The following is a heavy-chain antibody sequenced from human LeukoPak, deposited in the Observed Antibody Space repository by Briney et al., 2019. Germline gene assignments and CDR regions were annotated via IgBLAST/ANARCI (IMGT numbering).Heavy chain of an antibody. Sequence: SGPTLVKPTQTLTLTCTFSGFSLSTSGVGVGWIRQPPGKALEWLALIYWNDDKRYSPSLKSRLTLTKDASKSQLVLTMTNMDPVDTATYYCAVRQQEKPFDYWGQGALVTVSS. D-gene: IGHD6-13*01. CDR1: GFSLSTSGVG. J-gene: IGHJ4*02. CDR2: IYWNDDK. V-gene: IGHV2-5*01. CDR3: AVRQQEKPFDY.